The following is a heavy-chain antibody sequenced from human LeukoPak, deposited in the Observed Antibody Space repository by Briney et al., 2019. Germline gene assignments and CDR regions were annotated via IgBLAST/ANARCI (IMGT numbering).Heavy chain of an antibody. D-gene: IGHD3-10*01. CDR1: GYRFTTYW. J-gene: IGHJ3*01. CDR2: IYPGDSDT. Sequence: GESLKISCKASGYRFTTYWIGWVRQMPGKGLEWMAIIYPGDSDTRYSPSFQGHVTISADKSIRTAYLQWSTLKAPDTAMYYCARSPFKVRGVISAFDLWGQGTMVTVSS. V-gene: IGHV5-51*01. CDR3: ARSPFKVRGVISAFDL.